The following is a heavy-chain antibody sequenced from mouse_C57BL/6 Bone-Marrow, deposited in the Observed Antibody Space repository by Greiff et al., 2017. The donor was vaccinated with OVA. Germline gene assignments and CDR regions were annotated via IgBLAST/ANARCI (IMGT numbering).Heavy chain of an antibody. J-gene: IGHJ2*01. CDR3: VRDKGYGNYDY. Sequence: VKDRFTISRDDSQSMLYLQMNNLKTEDTAMYYCVRDKGYGNYDYWGQGTTLTVSS. V-gene: IGHV10-3*01. D-gene: IGHD2-1*01.